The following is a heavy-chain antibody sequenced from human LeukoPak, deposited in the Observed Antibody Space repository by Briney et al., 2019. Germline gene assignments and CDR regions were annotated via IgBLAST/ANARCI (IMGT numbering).Heavy chain of an antibody. J-gene: IGHJ3*02. V-gene: IGHV3-48*01. D-gene: IGHD3-16*02. CDR3: ARDDYDYVWGSYRFDAFDI. Sequence: PGGSLRLSCAASGFTFSSYSMNWVRQAPGKGLEWVSYISSSGTIYYADSVKGRFTISRDNAKNSLYLQMNSLRAEDTAVYYCARDDYDYVWGSYRFDAFDIWGQGTMVTVSS. CDR2: ISSSGTI. CDR1: GFTFSSYS.